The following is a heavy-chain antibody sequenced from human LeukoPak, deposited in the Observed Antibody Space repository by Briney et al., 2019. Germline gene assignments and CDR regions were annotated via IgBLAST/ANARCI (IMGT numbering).Heavy chain of an antibody. CDR1: GYSFTGYW. CDR2: IYPGDSDT. J-gene: IGHJ5*02. CDR3: ARHSPDIAAADNWFDP. D-gene: IGHD6-13*01. Sequence: GESLKISCNVSGYSFTGYWIGWVRQMPGKGLEWMGIIYPGDSDTRYSPSFQGQVTISADKSISTAYLQWSSLKASDTAMYYYARHSPDIAAADNWFDPWGQGTLVTVSS. V-gene: IGHV5-51*01.